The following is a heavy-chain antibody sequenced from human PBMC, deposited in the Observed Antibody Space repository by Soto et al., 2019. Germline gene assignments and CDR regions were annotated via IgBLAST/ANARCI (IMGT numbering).Heavy chain of an antibody. D-gene: IGHD6-19*01. Sequence: SETLSLTSTVSGGSIRSSSYYWGWIRQPPGKGLEWIGGIYYSGSTNYNPSLKSRVTISVDTSKNQFSLKLSSVTAADTAVYYCARGSIAVAGTAAFDIWGQGTMVTVSS. CDR3: ARGSIAVAGTAAFDI. CDR1: GGSIRSSSYY. CDR2: IYYSGST. J-gene: IGHJ3*02. V-gene: IGHV4-39*07.